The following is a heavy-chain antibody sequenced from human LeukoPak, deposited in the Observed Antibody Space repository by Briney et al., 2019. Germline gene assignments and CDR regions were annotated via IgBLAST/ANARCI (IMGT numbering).Heavy chain of an antibody. Sequence: GGSLRLSCAASGFTFSSYWMNWARQAPGKGLEWVASINHNGNVNYYVDSVKGRFTVSRDNAKNSLDLQMNSLRAEDTAVYYCARWDDLFLIDFWGQGTLVTVSS. CDR1: GFTFSSYW. V-gene: IGHV3-7*01. CDR3: ARWDDLFLIDF. D-gene: IGHD3-9*01. J-gene: IGHJ4*02. CDR2: INHNGNVN.